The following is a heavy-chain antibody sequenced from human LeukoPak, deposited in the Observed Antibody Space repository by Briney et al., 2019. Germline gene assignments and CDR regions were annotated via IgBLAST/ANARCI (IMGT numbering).Heavy chain of an antibody. CDR3: AREEYSSSSGLDY. CDR2: IKQDGSEK. CDR1: GFTFSSYW. J-gene: IGHJ4*02. V-gene: IGHV3-7*01. D-gene: IGHD6-6*01. Sequence: GGSLSLSCAASGFTFSSYWKNWVRQAPGKGLEWVANIKQDGSEKYYVDSVKGRFTISRDNAKNSLYLQMNSLRAEDTAVYYCAREEYSSSSGLDYWGQGTLVTVSS.